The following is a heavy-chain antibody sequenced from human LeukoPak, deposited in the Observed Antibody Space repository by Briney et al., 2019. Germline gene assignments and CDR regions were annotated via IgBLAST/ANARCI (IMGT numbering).Heavy chain of an antibody. CDR2: IYHSGST. CDR1: GGSISSGGYS. D-gene: IGHD2-21*02. V-gene: IGHV4-30-2*01. CDR3: ARADRDHFDY. Sequence: SQTLSLTCAVSGGSISSGGYSWSWIRQPPGKGLEWIGYIYHSGSTYYNPSLKSRVTISVDRSKNQFTLKLSSVTAADTAVYYCARADRDHFDYWGQGTLVTVSS. J-gene: IGHJ4*02.